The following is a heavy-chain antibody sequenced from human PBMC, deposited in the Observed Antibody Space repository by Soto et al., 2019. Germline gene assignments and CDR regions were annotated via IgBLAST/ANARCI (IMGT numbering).Heavy chain of an antibody. V-gene: IGHV1-18*01. CDR2: ISAYSGNT. Sequence: GALVTVSCKASGYTFTSYSITWVRQAPGQGLEWMRWISAYSGNTNCAQKLQGRVTMTTDTSTSTAYMELRSLRSDDTAVYYCARDQIHTYDFWSAADAFDIWGQGTMVTVSS. J-gene: IGHJ3*02. D-gene: IGHD3-3*01. CDR1: GYTFTSYS. CDR3: ARDQIHTYDFWSAADAFDI.